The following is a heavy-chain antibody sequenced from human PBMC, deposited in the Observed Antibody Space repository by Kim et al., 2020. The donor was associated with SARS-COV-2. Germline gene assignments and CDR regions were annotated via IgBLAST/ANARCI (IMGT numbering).Heavy chain of an antibody. J-gene: IGHJ4*02. CDR3: AREGLGRYYFDY. Sequence: SVKVSCKASGGTFSSYAISWVRQAPGQGLEWMGGIIPIFGTANYAQKFQGRVTITADESTSTAYMELSSLRSEDTAVYYCAREGLGRYYFDYWGQGTLVTVSS. V-gene: IGHV1-69*13. CDR2: IIPIFGTA. CDR1: GGTFSSYA.